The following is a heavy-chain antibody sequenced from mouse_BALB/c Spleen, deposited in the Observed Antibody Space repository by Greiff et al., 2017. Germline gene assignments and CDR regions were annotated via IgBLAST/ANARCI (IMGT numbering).Heavy chain of an antibody. D-gene: IGHD2-3*01. V-gene: IGHV1S34*01. Sequence: LVKPGASVKISCKASGYSFTGYYMHWVKQSHGKSLEWIGYISCYNGATSYNQKFKGKATFTVDTSSSTAYMQFNSLTSEDSAVYYCARGRWLLWYFDVWGAGTTVTVSS. CDR1: GYSFTGYY. J-gene: IGHJ1*01. CDR2: ISCYNGAT. CDR3: ARGRWLLWYFDV.